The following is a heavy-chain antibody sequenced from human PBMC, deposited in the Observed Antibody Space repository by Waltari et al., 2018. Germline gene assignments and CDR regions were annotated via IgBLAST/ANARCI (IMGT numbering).Heavy chain of an antibody. CDR2: IRSKAYGGTT. V-gene: IGHV3-49*03. Sequence: EVQLVESGGGLVQPGRSLRLSCTASGFTFGDYAMSWFRQAPGKGLEWVGFIRSKAYGGTTEYAASVKGRFTISRDDSKSIAYLQMNSLKTEDTAVYYCTRVGSGSNFDYWGQGTLVTVSS. J-gene: IGHJ4*02. CDR1: GFTFGDYA. D-gene: IGHD6-25*01. CDR3: TRVGSGSNFDY.